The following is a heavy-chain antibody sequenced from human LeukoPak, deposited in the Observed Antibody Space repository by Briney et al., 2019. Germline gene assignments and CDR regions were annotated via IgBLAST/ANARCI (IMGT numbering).Heavy chain of an antibody. V-gene: IGHV3-23*01. CDR2: ISGGAEST. Sequence: GGSLRLSCEASGFSFSSYSMNWVRQAPGKGLEWVSAISGGAESTYYADSVKGRFTISRDSSKNTLYLQMDSLRAEDTAIYYCAKDSPVCTYWGQGTLVTVSS. CDR3: AKDSPVCTY. D-gene: IGHD2-8*01. CDR1: GFSFSSYS. J-gene: IGHJ4*02.